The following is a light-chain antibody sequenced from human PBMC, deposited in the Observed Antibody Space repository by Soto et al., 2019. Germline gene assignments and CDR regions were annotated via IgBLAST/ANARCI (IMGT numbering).Light chain of an antibody. J-gene: IGLJ1*01. CDR3: AAYTHSITYV. CDR2: DVS. Sequence: QSALTQPASVSGSPGQSITISCTGTNSDVGGYNYVSWYQQHPGKAPKLLIYDVSSRPSGLSNRFSGSKSGNTASLIISGLQAEDEADYYCAAYTHSITYVFGSGTNLTVL. CDR1: NSDVGGYNY. V-gene: IGLV2-14*03.